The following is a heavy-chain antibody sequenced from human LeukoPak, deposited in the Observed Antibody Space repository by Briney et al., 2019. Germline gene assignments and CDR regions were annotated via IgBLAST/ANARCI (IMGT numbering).Heavy chain of an antibody. D-gene: IGHD7-27*01. V-gene: IGHV3-48*02. CDR2: ITSTSSAK. Sequence: GGSLRLSCAASGFTFSTNSMNWVRQAPGKGLGWISYITSTSSAKYYADSVKGRFTISRDNAKNLLYLQMNSLRDEDTALYYCARDTNWGFDYWGQGTLVTVSS. CDR3: ARDTNWGFDY. CDR1: GFTFSTNS. J-gene: IGHJ4*02.